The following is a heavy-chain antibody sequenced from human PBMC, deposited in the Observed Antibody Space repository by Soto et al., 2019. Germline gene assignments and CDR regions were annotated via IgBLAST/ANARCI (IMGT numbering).Heavy chain of an antibody. V-gene: IGHV3-23*01. D-gene: IGHD3-9*01. J-gene: IGHJ4*02. Sequence: EVQLLESGGGSVQPGESLRLSCTASGFTFSLSAMSWVRQAPGRGLEWVSSINGGGGTTEYADSVKGRFTISRDNSKGTINLLMNSLRAEDTAVYYCAKGPEYDILTGCDYWGQGALVTVSS. CDR3: AKGPEYDILTGCDY. CDR2: INGGGGTT. CDR1: GFTFSLSA.